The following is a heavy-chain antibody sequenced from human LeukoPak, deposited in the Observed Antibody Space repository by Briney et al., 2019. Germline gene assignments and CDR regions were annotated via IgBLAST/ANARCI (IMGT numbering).Heavy chain of an antibody. CDR3: ARDCGHYYDSSGDRYYYYYYMDA. Sequence: GGSLRLSCAASGFTFSDYYMSWIRQAPGKGLEWVSYISSSGSTIYYADSVKGRFTISRDNAKNSLSLQMNSLRAEDTAVYYCARDCGHYYDSSGDRYYYYYYMDAWGKGTTVTVSS. D-gene: IGHD3-22*01. V-gene: IGHV3-11*04. J-gene: IGHJ6*03. CDR1: GFTFSDYY. CDR2: ISSSGSTI.